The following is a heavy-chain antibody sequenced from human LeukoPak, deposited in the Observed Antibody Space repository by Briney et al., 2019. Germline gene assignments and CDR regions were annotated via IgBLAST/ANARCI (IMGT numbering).Heavy chain of an antibody. Sequence: PGGSLRLSCAASGFTFSSFALRWVRQAPGKGLEWVSHIHYSPGYTYYADSVRGRFTISRDNSKNTLFLEMNSLRAEDTAIYYCAKGYSAAWYDFDSWGQGTLVTVSS. CDR3: AKGYSAAWYDFDS. CDR2: IHYSPGYT. V-gene: IGHV3-23*01. CDR1: GFTFSSFA. J-gene: IGHJ4*02. D-gene: IGHD6-19*01.